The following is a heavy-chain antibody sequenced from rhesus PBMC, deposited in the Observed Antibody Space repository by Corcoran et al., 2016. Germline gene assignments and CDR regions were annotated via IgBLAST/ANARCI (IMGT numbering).Heavy chain of an antibody. D-gene: IGHD4-23*01. CDR3: ARGGYEYSNYVNY. J-gene: IGHJ4*01. V-gene: IGHV3-72*01. CDR1: GFTFSSYA. CDR2: IGPGGDT. Sequence: EVQLVESGGGLVQPGGSLRLSCAASGFTFSSYAMQWVHQAPGKGLEWVTAIGPGGDTYYADAVKGRFPISRDNAKDSLYLQMNSLRAEDTAVYYCARGGYEYSNYVNYWGQGVLVTVSS.